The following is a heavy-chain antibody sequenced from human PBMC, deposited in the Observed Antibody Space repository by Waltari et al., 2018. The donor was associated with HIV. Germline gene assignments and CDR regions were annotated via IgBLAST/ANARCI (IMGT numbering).Heavy chain of an antibody. CDR1: GFTFSDYY. CDR2: ISSSGSTI. CDR3: ATGGGQFRFGVAKRTYGMDV. J-gene: IGHJ6*02. V-gene: IGHV3-11*01. D-gene: IGHD3-10*01. Sequence: QVQLVESGGGLVKPGGSLRLSCAASGFTFSDYYMSWIRQAPGQGLEWVSYISSSGSTIYYEDSVKGRFTISRDNAKNSLYLQMSSLRAEDTAVYYCATGGGQFRFGVAKRTYGMDVWGQGTTVTVSS.